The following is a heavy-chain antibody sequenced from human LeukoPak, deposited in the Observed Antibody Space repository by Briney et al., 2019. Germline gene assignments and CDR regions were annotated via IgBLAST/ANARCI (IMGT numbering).Heavy chain of an antibody. CDR1: GGSISSGDYY. CDR2: IYYSGST. CDR3: ARGRVRGDYDYVWGSYRYNWFDP. J-gene: IGHJ5*02. D-gene: IGHD3-16*02. Sequence: SQTLSLTCTVSGGSISSGDYYWSWIRQPPGKGLEWIGYIYYSGSTYYNPSLKSRVTISVDTSKNQFSLKLSSVTAADTAVYYCARGRVRGDYDYVWGSYRYNWFDPWGQGTLVTVSS. V-gene: IGHV4-30-4*01.